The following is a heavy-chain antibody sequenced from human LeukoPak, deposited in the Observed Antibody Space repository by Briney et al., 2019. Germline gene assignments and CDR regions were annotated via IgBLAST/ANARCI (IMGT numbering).Heavy chain of an antibody. CDR1: GFTFSSYA. J-gene: IGHJ3*02. CDR2: ISGSGGST. D-gene: IGHD2-2*01. V-gene: IGHV3-23*01. Sequence: GGSLRLSCAASGFTFSSYAISWVRQAPGKGLEWVSAISGSGGSTYYADSVKGRFTISRDNSKNTLYLQMNSLRAEDTAVYYCAKDKGVRSTSLDAFDIWGQGTMVTVSS. CDR3: AKDKGVRSTSLDAFDI.